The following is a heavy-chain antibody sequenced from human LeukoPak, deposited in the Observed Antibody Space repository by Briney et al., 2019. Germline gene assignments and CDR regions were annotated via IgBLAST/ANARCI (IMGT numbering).Heavy chain of an antibody. Sequence: GGSLRLSCAASGFTFSSYEMNWVRQAPGKGLEWVSYISSSGSTIYYADSEKRRFTLSRNDANNSLYLQMNSLRAEDTAVYYCARVPPGSSSSYYWGQGTLVTVSS. CDR3: ARVPPGSSSSYY. CDR1: GFTFSSYE. CDR2: ISSSGSTI. V-gene: IGHV3-48*03. J-gene: IGHJ4*02. D-gene: IGHD6-6*01.